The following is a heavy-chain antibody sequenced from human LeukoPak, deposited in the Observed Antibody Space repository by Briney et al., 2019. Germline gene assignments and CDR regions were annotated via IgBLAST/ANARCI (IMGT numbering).Heavy chain of an antibody. D-gene: IGHD4-11*01. V-gene: IGHV4-34*01. CDR3: ARTYSNNYYYYMDV. J-gene: IGHJ6*03. CDR2: INHSGST. Sequence: SETLSLTCAVYGGSFSGYYWSWIRQPPGKGLEWIGEINHSGSTNYNPSLKSRVTISVDTSKNQFSLKLSSVTAADTAVYYCARTYSNNYYYYMDVWGKGTTVTVSS. CDR1: GGSFSGYY.